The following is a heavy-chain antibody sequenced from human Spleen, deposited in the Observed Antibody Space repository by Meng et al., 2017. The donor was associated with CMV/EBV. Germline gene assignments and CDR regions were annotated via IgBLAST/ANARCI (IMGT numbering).Heavy chain of an antibody. Sequence: ASVKVSCKASGYTFTGYYMHWVRQAPGQGLEWMGWINPNSGGTNYAQKFQGRVTMTRDTSISTAYMELSRLRSDDTAVYYCARGEEPYDSSGYYYGWGQGTLVTSPQ. CDR2: INPNSGGT. J-gene: IGHJ4*02. CDR1: GYTFTGYY. CDR3: ARGEEPYDSSGYYYG. V-gene: IGHV1-2*02. D-gene: IGHD3-22*01.